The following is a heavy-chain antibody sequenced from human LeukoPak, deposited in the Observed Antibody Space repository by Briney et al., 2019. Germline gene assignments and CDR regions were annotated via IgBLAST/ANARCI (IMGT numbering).Heavy chain of an antibody. V-gene: IGHV3-33*01. J-gene: IGHJ4*02. Sequence: QPGRSLRLSCAASGFTFSSYGMHWVRQAPGKGLEWVAVIWYDGSNKYFADSVKGRFTISRDNSKNTLYLQMNSLRAEDTAVYYCASGRRYGSGAPDGYWGQGTLVTVSS. D-gene: IGHD3-10*01. CDR1: GFTFSSYG. CDR2: IWYDGSNK. CDR3: ASGRRYGSGAPDGY.